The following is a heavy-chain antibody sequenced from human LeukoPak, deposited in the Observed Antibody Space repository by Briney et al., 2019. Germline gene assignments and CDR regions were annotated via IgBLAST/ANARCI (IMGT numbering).Heavy chain of an antibody. V-gene: IGHV1-24*01. CDR1: GYTLTELS. CDR3: ATERPGIAAAGTLNWFDP. D-gene: IGHD6-13*01. CDR2: FDPEDGET. J-gene: IGHJ5*02. Sequence: ASVKVSCKVSGYTLTELSMHWARQAPGKGLEWMGGFDPEDGETIYAQKFQGRVTMTEDTSTDTAYMELSSLRSEDTAVYYCATERPGIAAAGTLNWFDPWGQGTLVTVSS.